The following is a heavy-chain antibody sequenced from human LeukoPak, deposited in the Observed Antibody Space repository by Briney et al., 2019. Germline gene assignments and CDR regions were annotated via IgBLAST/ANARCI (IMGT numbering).Heavy chain of an antibody. CDR3: ARCGTGTTLYYYGMDV. Sequence: PGGSLRLSCAASGFTFSTYSMNWVRQAPGKGLEWVSYISSSSTIYYADSVKGRSTISRDNARNSLYLQMNSLRAEDTAVYYCARCGTGTTLYYYGMDVWGQGTTVTVSS. V-gene: IGHV3-48*04. CDR2: ISSSSTI. CDR1: GFTFSTYS. D-gene: IGHD1-1*01. J-gene: IGHJ6*02.